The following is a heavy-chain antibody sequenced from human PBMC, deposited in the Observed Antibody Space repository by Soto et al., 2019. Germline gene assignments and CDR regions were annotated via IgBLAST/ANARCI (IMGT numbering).Heavy chain of an antibody. CDR1: GGSFSCYY. CDR2: INHSGST. V-gene: IGHV4-34*01. Sequence: SETLSLTCAVYGGSFSCYYWSWIRQPPGKGLEWIGEINHSGSTNYNPSLKSRVTISVDTSKNQFSLKLSSVTAADTAVYYCARGGAMIVVVDEYFQHWGQGTLVTVSS. CDR3: ARGGAMIVVVDEYFQH. J-gene: IGHJ1*01. D-gene: IGHD3-22*01.